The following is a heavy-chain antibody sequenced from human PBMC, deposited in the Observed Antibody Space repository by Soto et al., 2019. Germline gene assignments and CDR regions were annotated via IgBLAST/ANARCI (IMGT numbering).Heavy chain of an antibody. V-gene: IGHV4-39*01. Sequence: PSETLSLTCTVSGGSISSSSYYWGWIRQPTRKGLEWIGSIYYSGSTYYNPSLKSRVTLSVDTSKNQFSLKLSSVTAADTAVYYCARDYYILTGYSTDYYYGMGVWVQGTTVT. J-gene: IGHJ6*02. CDR3: ARDYYILTGYSTDYYYGMGV. CDR2: IYYSGST. CDR1: GGSISSSSYY. D-gene: IGHD3-9*01.